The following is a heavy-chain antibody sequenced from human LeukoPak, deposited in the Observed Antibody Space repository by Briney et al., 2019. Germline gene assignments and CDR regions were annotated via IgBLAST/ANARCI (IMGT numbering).Heavy chain of an antibody. CDR3: ARGDGGYYYGMDV. Sequence: PGGSLRLSCAASGFTFSTYEMNWVRQAPGEGLEWVSYISSGGTTIYYADSAKGRFTISRDNAKNSLYLQMNRLRAEDTAVYYCARGDGGYYYGMDVWGQGTTVTVSS. J-gene: IGHJ6*02. CDR2: ISSGGTTI. D-gene: IGHD2-21*02. CDR1: GFTFSTYE. V-gene: IGHV3-48*03.